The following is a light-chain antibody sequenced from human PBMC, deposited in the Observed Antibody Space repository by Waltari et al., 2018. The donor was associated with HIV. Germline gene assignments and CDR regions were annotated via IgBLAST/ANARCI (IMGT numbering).Light chain of an antibody. CDR3: SSYSPRDSVV. CDR2: EVS. CDR1: TSAMSSSNF. V-gene: IGLV2-14*01. Sequence: HSVLTQPASVSGSPGQSITISCPGPTSAMSSSNFVYWYQQSPGRAPKLIIFEVSSRPSGISDRFSGSKSGDTASLTISALRTEDEADYFCSSYSPRDSVVFGGGTKVTVL. J-gene: IGLJ3*02.